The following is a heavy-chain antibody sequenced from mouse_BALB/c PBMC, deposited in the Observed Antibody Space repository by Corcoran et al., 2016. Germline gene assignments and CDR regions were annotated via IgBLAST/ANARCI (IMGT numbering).Heavy chain of an antibody. J-gene: IGHJ1*01. Sequence: DVQLQESGPGLVKPSQSLSLTCSVTGYSITSGYYWNWIRQFPGNKLEWMGYISYDGSNNYNPSLKNRISITRDTSKNQFFLKLNSVTNEDTATYYCATGTYWYFDVWGAGTTVTFSS. D-gene: IGHD4-1*01. CDR3: ATGTYWYFDV. CDR2: ISYDGSN. V-gene: IGHV3-6*02. CDR1: GYSITSGYY.